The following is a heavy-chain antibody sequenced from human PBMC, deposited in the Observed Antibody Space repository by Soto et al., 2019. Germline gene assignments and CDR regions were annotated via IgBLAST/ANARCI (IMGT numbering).Heavy chain of an antibody. CDR2: ISSSSSYI. CDR1: GFTFSSYS. Sequence: GGSLRLSCAASGFTFSSYSRNWVRQAPGKGLEWVSSISSSSSYIYYADSVKGRFTISRDNAKNSLYLQMNSLRAEDTAVYYCARSIVATIQPIWGQGTLVTVSS. J-gene: IGHJ4*02. D-gene: IGHD5-12*01. V-gene: IGHV3-21*01. CDR3: ARSIVATIQPI.